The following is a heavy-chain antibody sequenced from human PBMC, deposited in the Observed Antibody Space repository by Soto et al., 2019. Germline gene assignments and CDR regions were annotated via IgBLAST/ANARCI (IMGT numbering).Heavy chain of an antibody. V-gene: IGHV4-61*01. D-gene: IGHD3-3*01. Sequence: SETLSLTCTVSGGSVSSGSYYWSWIRQPPGKGLEWIGHIYYSGSTNYNPSLKSRVTISVDTSKNQFSLRLSSVTAADTAVYYCASSNSDFWSGYYEYYFDYWGQGTLVTVSS. CDR3: ASSNSDFWSGYYEYYFDY. CDR2: IYYSGST. CDR1: GGSVSSGSYY. J-gene: IGHJ4*02.